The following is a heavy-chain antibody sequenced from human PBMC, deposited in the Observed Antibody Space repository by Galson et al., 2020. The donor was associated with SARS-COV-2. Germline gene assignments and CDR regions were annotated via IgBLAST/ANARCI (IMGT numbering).Heavy chain of an antibody. V-gene: IGHV1-69*02. Sequence: SSVTVSCKASRGTFRSYTISWVRQAPGQGLEWMGRIIPILGIANYAQKFQGRVTITADKSTSTAYMELSSLRSEDTAVYYCATYDSSGYYSNYYFDYWGQGTLVTVSS. CDR2: IIPILGIA. J-gene: IGHJ4*02. CDR1: RGTFRSYT. D-gene: IGHD3-22*01. CDR3: ATYDSSGYYSNYYFDY.